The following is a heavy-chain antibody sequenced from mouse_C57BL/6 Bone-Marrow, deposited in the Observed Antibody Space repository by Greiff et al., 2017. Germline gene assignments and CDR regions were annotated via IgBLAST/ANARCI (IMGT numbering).Heavy chain of an antibody. CDR3: AREDGGDGYYSFDY. CDR1: GYTFTSYW. D-gene: IGHD2-3*01. J-gene: IGHJ2*01. CDR2: IDPSDSYT. Sequence: QVQLLQPGAELVKPGASVKLSCEASGYTFTSYWMQWVKQRPGQGLEWIGEIDPSDSYTNYNQKFKGKATLPVDTSSSTAYMQLSSLTSEDSAVYYGAREDGGDGYYSFDYWGQGTTLTVSS. V-gene: IGHV1-50*01.